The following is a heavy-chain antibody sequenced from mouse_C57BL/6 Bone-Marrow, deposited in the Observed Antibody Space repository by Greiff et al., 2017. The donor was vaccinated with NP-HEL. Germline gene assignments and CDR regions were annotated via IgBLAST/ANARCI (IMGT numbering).Heavy chain of an antibody. CDR1: GYTFTDYE. CDR2: IDPETGGT. V-gene: IGHV1-15*01. Sequence: QVQLQQSGAELVRPGASVTLSCKASGYTFTDYEMHWVKQTPVHGLEWIGAIDPETGGTAYNQKFKGKAILTADKSSSTAYMELRSLTSEDSAVYYCKRRGKLYCDYWGQGTTLTVSS. J-gene: IGHJ2*01. CDR3: KRRGKLYCDY.